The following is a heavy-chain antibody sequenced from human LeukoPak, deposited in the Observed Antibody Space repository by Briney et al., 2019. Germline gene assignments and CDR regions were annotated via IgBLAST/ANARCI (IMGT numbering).Heavy chain of an antibody. J-gene: IGHJ4*02. CDR2: IYYSGNT. V-gene: IGHV4-39*07. CDR3: ARGGAAVGPFDN. CDR1: GGSIRNSNYF. Sequence: PSETLSLTCTLSGGSIRNSNYFWGWIRQPPGKGLEWMGSIYYSGNTYYHPALKSRVRISLDTSKNQFSLKISSVTAADTAIYYCARGGAAVGPFDNWGQGTLVPVSS. D-gene: IGHD2-15*01.